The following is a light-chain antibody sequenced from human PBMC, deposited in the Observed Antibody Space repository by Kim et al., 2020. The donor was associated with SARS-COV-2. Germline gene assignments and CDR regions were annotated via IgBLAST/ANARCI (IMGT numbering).Light chain of an antibody. Sequence: SSVGDRGTITCRAGKDSSSWLAWYQQKPGKAPKLLLSSASSLQSGGPSRFSGSGSGTDFTLTISSLQPEDFASYYCQRADSFPLGFGGGTKVDIK. J-gene: IGKJ4*01. V-gene: IGKV1-12*01. CDR3: QRADSFPLG. CDR2: SAS. CDR1: KDSSSW.